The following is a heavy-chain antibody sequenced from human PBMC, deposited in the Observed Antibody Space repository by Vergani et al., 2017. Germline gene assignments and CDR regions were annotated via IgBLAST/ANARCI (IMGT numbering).Heavy chain of an antibody. CDR2: IAYDGIDK. Sequence: QVQLVESGGGVFQPGRSLRLSCATSGFTFNRDAMHWVRQGPGKGLEWVAVIAYDGIDKFYADSVRGRFTISRDNSKNTLYLQMNSLRAEDSALYYCARENHGDYIPGEDWGQGTLVTVSS. D-gene: IGHD4-17*01. J-gene: IGHJ4*02. CDR3: ARENHGDYIPGED. V-gene: IGHV3-30-3*01. CDR1: GFTFNRDA.